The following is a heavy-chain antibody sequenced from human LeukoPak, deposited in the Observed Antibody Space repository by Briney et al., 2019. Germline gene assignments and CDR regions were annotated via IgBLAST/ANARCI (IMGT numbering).Heavy chain of an antibody. CDR3: AKCMAERGTCYFAS. D-gene: IGHD6-13*01. V-gene: IGHV3-23*01. CDR2: ISGGGLNT. Sequence: GGSLRLSCAASGFTFSSYAMTWVRQAPGKGLEWVSGISGGGLNTYYADSVKVRFTISRYNAKNTPYLQMNIVGAEDTALYYCAKCMAERGTCYFASWGQGTLVTVSS. J-gene: IGHJ4*02. CDR1: GFTFSSYA.